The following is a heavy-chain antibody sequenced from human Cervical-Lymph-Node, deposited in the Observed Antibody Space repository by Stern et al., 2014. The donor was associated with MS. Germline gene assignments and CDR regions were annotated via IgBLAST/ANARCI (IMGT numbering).Heavy chain of an antibody. J-gene: IGHJ6*02. D-gene: IGHD1-1*01. CDR3: ARDASPVTSHNWNDGWGRRSQNDGWGRRSQRGNYNYYGMDV. V-gene: IGHV3-7*01. CDR2: IKQDGSEK. CDR1: GFTFSNYW. Sequence: EVQLVESGGGLVQPGGSLRLSCGASGFTFSNYWMSWVRQAPGKGLEWVANIKQDGSEKYYVDSVKGRFSISRDKAKNSLYLQMNSLRAEDTAVYHCARDASPVTSHNWNDGWGRRSQNDGWGRRSQRGNYNYYGMDVWGQGTTVTVSS.